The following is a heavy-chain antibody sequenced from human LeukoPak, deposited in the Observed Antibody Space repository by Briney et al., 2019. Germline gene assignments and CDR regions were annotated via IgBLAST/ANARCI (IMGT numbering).Heavy chain of an antibody. CDR1: GFTFSRYW. CDR3: TRGSLED. Sequence: PGGSLRLACAASGFTFSRYWMHWVRQAPGKGLVWVSGINTDWRTTSYADSVRGRFTISRDNAKNTLYLQMNSLRAEDTAVYYCTRGSLEDWGQGTLVTVPS. J-gene: IGHJ4*02. V-gene: IGHV3-74*01. CDR2: INTDWRTT.